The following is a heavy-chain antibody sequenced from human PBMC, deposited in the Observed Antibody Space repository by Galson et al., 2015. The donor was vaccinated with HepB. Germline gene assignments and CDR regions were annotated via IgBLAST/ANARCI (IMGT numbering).Heavy chain of an antibody. CDR3: ARPPDLAAAAALTPNWYFDL. V-gene: IGHV5-51*01. J-gene: IGHJ2*01. CDR2: IYPGDSDT. D-gene: IGHD6-13*01. CDR1: GSSFTSYW. Sequence: QSGAEVKKPGESLKISCKGSGSSFTSYWIGWVRQMPGKGLEWMGIIYPGDSDTRYSPSFQGQVTISADKSISTAYLQWSSLKASDTAMYYCARPPDLAAAAALTPNWYFDLWGRGTLVTVSS.